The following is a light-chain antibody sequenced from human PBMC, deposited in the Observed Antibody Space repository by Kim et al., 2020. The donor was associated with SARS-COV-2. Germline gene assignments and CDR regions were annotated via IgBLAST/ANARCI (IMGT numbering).Light chain of an antibody. Sequence: PGQRVTFSCSGSSSNIGSNPVNWYQQLPGTAPKLLIYSNNQRPSGVPDRFSGSKSGTSASLAISGLQSEDEADYYCAAWDDSLKGVFGGGTQLTVL. J-gene: IGLJ2*01. CDR1: SSNIGSNP. V-gene: IGLV1-44*01. CDR2: SNN. CDR3: AAWDDSLKGV.